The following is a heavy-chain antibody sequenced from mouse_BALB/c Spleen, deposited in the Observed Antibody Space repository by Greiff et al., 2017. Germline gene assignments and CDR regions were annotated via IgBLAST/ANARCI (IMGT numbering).Heavy chain of an antibody. D-gene: IGHD1-1*01. Sequence: EVKLVESGGGLVKPGGSLKLSCAASGFTFSDYYMYWVRQTPEKRLEWVATISDGGSYTYYPDSVKGRFTISRDNAKNNLYLQMSSLKSEDTAMYYCASPTTERYYYYAMDYWGQGTSVTVSS. CDR3: ASPTTERYYYYAMDY. V-gene: IGHV5-4*02. CDR1: GFTFSDYY. J-gene: IGHJ4*01. CDR2: ISDGGSYT.